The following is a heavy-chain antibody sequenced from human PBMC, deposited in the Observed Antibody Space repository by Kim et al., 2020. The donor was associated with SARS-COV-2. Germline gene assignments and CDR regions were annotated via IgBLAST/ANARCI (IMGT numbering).Heavy chain of an antibody. D-gene: IGHD3-10*01. CDR2: FYYSYLT. CDR1: GVSISSSSYY. J-gene: IGHJ6*02. CDR3: ARDRDHMVRGVIIGPGYYGMDV. Sequence: SETLSLTCTVSGVSISSSSYYWGWIRQPPGLGLDLIGRFYYSYLTFYNPSLKRRVTISVDTSKNQFSLNLSSVTAADTAVYYCARDRDHMVRGVIIGPGYYGMDVWGQETTGTVS. V-gene: IGHV4-39*07.